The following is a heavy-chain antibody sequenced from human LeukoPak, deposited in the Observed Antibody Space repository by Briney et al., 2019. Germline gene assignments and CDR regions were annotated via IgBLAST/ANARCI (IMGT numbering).Heavy chain of an antibody. J-gene: IGHJ4*02. CDR2: IYYSGST. CDR3: VRVVRRRYYFDY. D-gene: IGHD3-22*01. Sequence: SETLSLTCTVSGGSISSSSYYWGWIRQPPGKGLEWIGGIYYSGSTYYNPSLKSRVTISVDTSKNQFSLKLSSVTAADTAVYYCVRVVRRRYYFDYWGQGTLVTVSS. CDR1: GGSISSSSYY. V-gene: IGHV4-39*01.